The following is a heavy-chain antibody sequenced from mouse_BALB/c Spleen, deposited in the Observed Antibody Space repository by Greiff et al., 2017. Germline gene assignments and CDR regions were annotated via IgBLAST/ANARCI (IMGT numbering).Heavy chain of an antibody. D-gene: IGHD1-1*01. CDR2: IDPENGDT. J-gene: IGHJ4*01. V-gene: IGHV14-4*02. CDR1: CFNIKDYY. CDR3: APYGTHAMDY. Sequence: VQLQQSGAELVRSGASVKLSCTASCFNIKDYYMHWVKQRPEQGLEWIGWIDPENGDTKYDPKFQGKATITADTSSNTAYLQLSSLTSEDTAVYYCAPYGTHAMDYWGQGTSVTVSS.